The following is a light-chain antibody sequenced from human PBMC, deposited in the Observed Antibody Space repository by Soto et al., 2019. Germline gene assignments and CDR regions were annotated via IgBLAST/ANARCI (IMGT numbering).Light chain of an antibody. CDR3: QVWDSSTDHPV. J-gene: IGLJ2*01. V-gene: IGLV3-21*02. Sequence: SYELTQPPSVSVAPGQTARITCGGDNIGIKSVHWYLQKAGQAPVLVVHDDADRPSGIPKRFSGSNSGNTATLTISRVEAWDEADYYSQVWDSSTDHPVFGGGTKLTVL. CDR2: DDA. CDR1: NIGIKS.